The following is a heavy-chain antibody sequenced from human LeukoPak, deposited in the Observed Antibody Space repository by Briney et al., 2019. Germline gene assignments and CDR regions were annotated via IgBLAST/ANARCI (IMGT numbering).Heavy chain of an antibody. J-gene: IGHJ4*02. CDR2: IYSSGTT. Sequence: SETLSLTCTVPGGSITSYYWSWIRQPAGKGLEWIGRIYSSGTTNYNPSLKGRVIMSVDTSKNQFSLQLSSVTAADTAVYYCARGSSGWYSIDYWGQGTLVTVSS. D-gene: IGHD6-19*01. V-gene: IGHV4-4*07. CDR3: ARGSSGWYSIDY. CDR1: GGSITSYY.